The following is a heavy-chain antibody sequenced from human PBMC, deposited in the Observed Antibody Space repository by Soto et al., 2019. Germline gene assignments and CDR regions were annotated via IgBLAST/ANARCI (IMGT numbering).Heavy chain of an antibody. CDR1: GGSISTVNYW. V-gene: IGHV4-30-4*01. Sequence: QVQLQESGPGLVKPSQTLSLTCTVSGGSISTVNYWWSWIRQSPDMGLEWIGHIYNGGSTYNNPSLASRVTMSVATSNNHLSLTLSSVSAADTAVYYCAILPSGDKVASWGQGTLVTVSS. CDR2: IYNGGST. J-gene: IGHJ4*02. D-gene: IGHD2-21*02. CDR3: AILPSGDKVAS.